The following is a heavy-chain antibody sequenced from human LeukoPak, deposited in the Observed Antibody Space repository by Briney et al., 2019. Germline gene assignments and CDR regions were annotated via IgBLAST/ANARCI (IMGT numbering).Heavy chain of an antibody. CDR3: ARRWNYGRNYYIDV. D-gene: IGHD1-7*01. CDR1: GGSFSNYY. CDR2: INDSGRI. Sequence: PSETLSLTCAVYGGSFSNYYWSWIRQPPGKGLEWIGEINDSGRINYNPTLMSRVTVSVDTSKNQFSLRLTSVTATDTAVYYCARRWNYGRNYYIDVWGNGATVSVSS. J-gene: IGHJ6*03. V-gene: IGHV4-34*01.